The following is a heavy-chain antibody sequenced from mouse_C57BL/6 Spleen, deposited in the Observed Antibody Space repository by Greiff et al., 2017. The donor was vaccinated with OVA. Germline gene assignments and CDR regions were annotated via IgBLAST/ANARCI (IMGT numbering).Heavy chain of an antibody. CDR1: GFTFTDYY. Sequence: EVKLQESGGGLVQPGGSLSLSCAASGFTFTDYYMSWVRQPPGKALEWLGFIRNKANGYTTEYSASVKGRFTISRDNSQIILYLQKNALRAEDSATYYCARYDSTGAMDYWGQGTSVTVSS. V-gene: IGHV7-3*01. CDR3: ARYDSTGAMDY. CDR2: IRNKANGYTT. J-gene: IGHJ4*01.